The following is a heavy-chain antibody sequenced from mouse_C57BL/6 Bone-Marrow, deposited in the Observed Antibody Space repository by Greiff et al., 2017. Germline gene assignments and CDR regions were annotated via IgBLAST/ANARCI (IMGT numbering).Heavy chain of an antibody. J-gene: IGHJ3*01. V-gene: IGHV1-15*01. CDR2: IDPETGGT. CDR1: GYTFTDYD. CDR3: ASGGGPFAY. Sequence: VKLLESGAELVRPGASVTLSCKASGYTFTDYDMPWVKQTPVHGLEWIGAIDPETGGTAYTQTFKGRAILNADKSPRTAYMELRSLTSEDSAVYYCASGGGPFAYGGQGTLVTGSA.